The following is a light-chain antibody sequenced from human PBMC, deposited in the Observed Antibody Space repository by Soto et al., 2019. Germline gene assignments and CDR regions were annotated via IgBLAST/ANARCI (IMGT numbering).Light chain of an antibody. CDR1: SSNIGNNY. J-gene: IGLJ2*01. V-gene: IGLV1-51*01. CDR3: GTWDSSLSAGV. Sequence: QSVLTQPPSVSAAPGQKVTTSCSGSSSNIGNNYVSWYQQLPGTAPKLLIYDNNKRPSGIPDRFSGSKSGTSATLGITGLQTGDEAEYYCGTWDSSLSAGVFGGGTKVTVL. CDR2: DNN.